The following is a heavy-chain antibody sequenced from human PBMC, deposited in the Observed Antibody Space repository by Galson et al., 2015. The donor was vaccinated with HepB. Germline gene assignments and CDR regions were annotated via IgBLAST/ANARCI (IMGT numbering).Heavy chain of an antibody. V-gene: IGHV1-69*13. J-gene: IGHJ4*02. CDR1: GGTFSSYA. CDR2: IIPIFGTA. CDR3: ATSSGYSGYDGLGGFGY. D-gene: IGHD5-12*01. Sequence: SVKVSCKASGGTFSSYAISWVRQAPGQGLEWMGGIIPIFGTANYAQKFQGRVTITADESTSTAYMELSSLRSEDTAVYYCATSSGYSGYDGLGGFGYWGQGTLVTVSS.